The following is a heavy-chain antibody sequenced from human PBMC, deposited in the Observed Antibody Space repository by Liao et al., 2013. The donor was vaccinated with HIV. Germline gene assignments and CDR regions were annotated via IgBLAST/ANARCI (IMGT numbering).Heavy chain of an antibody. J-gene: IGHJ4*02. CDR3: AGCIVVVPAAIGYFDY. D-gene: IGHD2-2*01. Sequence: QVQLQQWGAGLLKPSETLSLTCAVYGGSFSGYYWSWIRQPPGKGLEWIGEINHSGSTNYNPSLKSRVTISVDTSKNQFSLKLSSVTAADTAVYYCAGCIVVVPAAIGYFDYWGQGNPGHRLL. CDR1: GGSFSGYY. V-gene: IGHV4-34*01. CDR2: INHSGST.